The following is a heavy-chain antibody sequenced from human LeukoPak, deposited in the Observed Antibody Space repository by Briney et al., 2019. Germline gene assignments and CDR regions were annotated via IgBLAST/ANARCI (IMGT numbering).Heavy chain of an antibody. J-gene: IGHJ4*02. CDR2: ISSSSSYI. Sequence: GGSLRLSCAASGFTFSSYSMNWVRQAPGKGLEWASSISSSSSYIYYADSVKGRFTISRDNAKNSLYLQMNSLRAEDTAVYYCARVSCSSTSCPSQVDYWGQGTLVTVSS. V-gene: IGHV3-21*01. D-gene: IGHD2-2*01. CDR3: ARVSCSSTSCPSQVDY. CDR1: GFTFSSYS.